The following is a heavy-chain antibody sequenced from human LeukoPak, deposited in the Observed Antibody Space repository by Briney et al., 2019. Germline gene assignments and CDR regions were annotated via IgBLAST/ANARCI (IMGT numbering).Heavy chain of an antibody. Sequence: ASVKVSCKASGYTFTSYDINWVRQATGQGLEWMGWMNPNSGNTGYAQKFQGRVTMTRNTSISTAYMELSSLRSEDTAVYYCAKDFAPPISIAVAGRTGYFDYWGQGTLVTVSS. CDR2: MNPNSGNT. CDR3: AKDFAPPISIAVAGRTGYFDY. CDR1: GYTFTSYD. J-gene: IGHJ4*02. D-gene: IGHD6-19*01. V-gene: IGHV1-8*01.